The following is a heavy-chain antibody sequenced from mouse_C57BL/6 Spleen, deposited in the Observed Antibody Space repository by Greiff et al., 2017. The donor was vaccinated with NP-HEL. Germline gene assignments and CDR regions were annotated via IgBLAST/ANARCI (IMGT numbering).Heavy chain of an antibody. Sequence: VHVKQSGPVLVKPGASVKMSCKASGYTFTDYYMNWVKQSPGKSLEWIGVINPYNGGTSYNQKFKGKATLTVDKSSSTAYMELNSLTSEDSAVYYCAREDSSAWFAYWGQGTLVTVSA. V-gene: IGHV1-19*01. J-gene: IGHJ3*01. CDR2: INPYNGGT. CDR1: GYTFTDYY. CDR3: AREDSSAWFAY. D-gene: IGHD2-12*01.